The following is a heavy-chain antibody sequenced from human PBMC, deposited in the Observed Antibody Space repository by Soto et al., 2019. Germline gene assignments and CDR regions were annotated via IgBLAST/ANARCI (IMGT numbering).Heavy chain of an antibody. D-gene: IGHD2-15*01. CDR3: AKARSHYGGSHHFDS. J-gene: IGHJ4*02. V-gene: IGHV3-30*18. CDR2: TSYDGSNK. Sequence: GGSLRLSCAASGFSFSTYGMHWVRQAPGKGLEWVAVTSYDGSNKYFADSVKGRFTISRDNTKNTLYLQKNNLSPEETAVYYCAKARSHYGGSHHFDSWGQGTLVTVSS. CDR1: GFSFSTYG.